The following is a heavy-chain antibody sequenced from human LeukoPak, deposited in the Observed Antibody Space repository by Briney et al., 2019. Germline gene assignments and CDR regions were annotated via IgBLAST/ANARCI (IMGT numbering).Heavy chain of an antibody. CDR1: GYNFTSFD. J-gene: IGHJ5*02. CDR3: ARGLFIIRGVIGWLDP. D-gene: IGHD3-10*01. V-gene: IGHV1-8*02. Sequence: ASVTVSCKASGYNFTSFDFHWVRQAAGQGLEWMGWMNPSSGTTAYAQKFQGRVTMTGNTSIRTAYMELSSLTSEDTAVYFCARGLFIIRGVIGWLDPWGQGTLVTVSS. CDR2: MNPSSGTT.